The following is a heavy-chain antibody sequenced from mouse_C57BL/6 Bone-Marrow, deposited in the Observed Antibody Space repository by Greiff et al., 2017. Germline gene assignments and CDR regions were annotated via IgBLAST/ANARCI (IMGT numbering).Heavy chain of an antibody. D-gene: IGHD1-1*01. J-gene: IGHJ3*01. CDR2: IDPESGGT. V-gene: IGHV1-72*01. CDR1: GYTFTSYW. CDR3: ARGITTVLEAY. Sequence: QVQLQQSGTELVKPGASVKLSCKASGYTFTSYWMHWVKQRPGQGLEWIGRIDPESGGTKYNEKFKGKATLTVDKPSSTAYMQLSSLTSEDSAVYYCARGITTVLEAYWGQGTLVTVSA.